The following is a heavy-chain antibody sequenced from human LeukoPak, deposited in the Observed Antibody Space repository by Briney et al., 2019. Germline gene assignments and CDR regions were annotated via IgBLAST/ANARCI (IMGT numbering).Heavy chain of an antibody. CDR2: ISGSGGST. CDR1: GFTFSSYA. Sequence: PGGSLRLSCAASGFTFSSYAMSWVRQAPGKGLEWVSAISGSGGSTYYADSVKGRFTISRDNSKNTLYLQMNSLRAEDTAVYYCAKDRSDTAMVTMCSDYWGQGTLVTVSS. J-gene: IGHJ4*02. CDR3: AKDRSDTAMVTMCSDY. D-gene: IGHD5-18*01. V-gene: IGHV3-23*01.